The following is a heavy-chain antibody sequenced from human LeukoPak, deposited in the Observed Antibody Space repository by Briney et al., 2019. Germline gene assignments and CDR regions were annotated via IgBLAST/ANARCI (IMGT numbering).Heavy chain of an antibody. V-gene: IGHV1-2*04. CDR1: GYTFTGYY. CDR2: INPNSGGT. D-gene: IGHD6-19*01. J-gene: IGHJ3*02. Sequence: ASVKVSCKASGYTFTGYYMHWVRQAPGQGLEWMGWINPNSGGTNYAQKFQGWVTMTRDTSISTAYMELSRLRSDDTAVYYCARVPLFRSSGWNHDAFDIWGQGTMVTVSS. CDR3: ARVPLFRSSGWNHDAFDI.